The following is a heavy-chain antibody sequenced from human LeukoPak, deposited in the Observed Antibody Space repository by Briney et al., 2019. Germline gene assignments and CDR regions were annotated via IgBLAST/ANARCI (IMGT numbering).Heavy chain of an antibody. J-gene: IGHJ4*02. Sequence: ASVKVSCKVSGYTLTELSMHWVRQAPGKGLEWMGGFDPEDGETIYAQKFQGRVTVTEDTSTDTAYMELSSLRSEDTAVYYCVALNVLLWFGELFWGQGTLVTVSS. D-gene: IGHD3-10*01. CDR1: GYTLTELS. V-gene: IGHV1-24*01. CDR3: VALNVLLWFGELF. CDR2: FDPEDGET.